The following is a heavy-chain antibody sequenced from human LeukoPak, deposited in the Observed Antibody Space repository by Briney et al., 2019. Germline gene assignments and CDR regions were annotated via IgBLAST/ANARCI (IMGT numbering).Heavy chain of an antibody. D-gene: IGHD6-19*01. V-gene: IGHV1-69*13. Sequence: GASVKVSCKASGGIFSSYGITWVRQAPGQGLEWMGGIMPIFGTTKYAQKIQGRITITADESTSTVYMELSSLRSEDTAVYYCARDQAVAGTTDAFDIWGQGTMVTVSS. CDR3: ARDQAVAGTTDAFDI. CDR2: IMPIFGTT. CDR1: GGIFSSYG. J-gene: IGHJ3*02.